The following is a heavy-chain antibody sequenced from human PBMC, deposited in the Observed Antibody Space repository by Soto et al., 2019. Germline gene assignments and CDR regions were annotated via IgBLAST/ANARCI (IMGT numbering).Heavy chain of an antibody. Sequence: SETLSLTCTVSGASISNTEYYWSWIRQPPGKGLEWIGYIFNAEGTSYNPSLKSRLTISADTSKNQFSLKLFSVTAADTAVYYCARGNPLDFWGQGTPVTVFS. CDR1: GASISNTEYY. V-gene: IGHV4-30-4*02. CDR2: IFNAEGT. D-gene: IGHD1-1*01. J-gene: IGHJ1*01. CDR3: ARGNPLDF.